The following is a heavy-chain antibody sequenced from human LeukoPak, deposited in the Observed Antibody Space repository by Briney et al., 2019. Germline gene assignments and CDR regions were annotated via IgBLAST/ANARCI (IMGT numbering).Heavy chain of an antibody. CDR1: GYGFTSYY. V-gene: IGHV1-46*03. CDR3: ARHGSGRYYPAEGRVDY. J-gene: IGHJ4*02. D-gene: IGHD3-10*01. Sequence: ASVKVSCTAFGYGFTSYYIHWVRQAPGQGLEWMGIINPSVGGTTYARKFQGRVTMTRDTSTSTVYMELSSLRSEDTAVYYCARHGSGRYYPAEGRVDYWGQGTLVTVSS. CDR2: INPSVGGT.